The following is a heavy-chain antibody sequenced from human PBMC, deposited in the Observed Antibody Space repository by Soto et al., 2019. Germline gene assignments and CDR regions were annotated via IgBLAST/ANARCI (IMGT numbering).Heavy chain of an antibody. CDR3: ARDAQDIVVVPAATGGFDYYYYGMDV. D-gene: IGHD2-2*01. CDR1: GFTFSSYA. Sequence: GGSLRLSCAASGFTFSSYAMHWVRQAPGKGLEWVAVISYDGSNKYYADSVKGRFTISRDNSKNTLYLQMNSLRAEDTAVYYCARDAQDIVVVPAATGGFDYYYYGMDVWGQGTTVTVSS. V-gene: IGHV3-30-3*01. J-gene: IGHJ6*02. CDR2: ISYDGSNK.